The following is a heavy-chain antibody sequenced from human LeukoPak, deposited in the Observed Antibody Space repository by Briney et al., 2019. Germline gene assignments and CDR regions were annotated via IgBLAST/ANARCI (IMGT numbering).Heavy chain of an antibody. Sequence: ASVKVSCKASGYTFTCYYMHWVQQAPGQGLEWMGWINPNSGGTNYAQKFQGRVTMTRDTSISTAYMELSRLRSDDTAVYYFAGTYYYDSSGPTPGAFDIWGQGTMVTVSS. V-gene: IGHV1-2*02. J-gene: IGHJ3*02. CDR3: AGTYYYDSSGPTPGAFDI. D-gene: IGHD3-22*01. CDR1: GYTFTCYY. CDR2: INPNSGGT.